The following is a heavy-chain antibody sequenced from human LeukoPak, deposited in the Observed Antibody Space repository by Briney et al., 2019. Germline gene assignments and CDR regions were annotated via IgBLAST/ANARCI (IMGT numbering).Heavy chain of an antibody. CDR1: GFTVSSND. D-gene: IGHD4-17*01. J-gene: IGHJ3*02. V-gene: IGHV3-66*03. CDR2: IYSSGNT. Sequence: GGSLRLSCSASGFTVSSNDMSWVRQAPGKGLEWVSVIYSSGNTYYADSVKGRFTISRDNSKHTLYLQMNSLRAEDTAVYYCAKDFVLRDYGGMNDAFDIWGQGTMVTVSS. CDR3: AKDFVLRDYGGMNDAFDI.